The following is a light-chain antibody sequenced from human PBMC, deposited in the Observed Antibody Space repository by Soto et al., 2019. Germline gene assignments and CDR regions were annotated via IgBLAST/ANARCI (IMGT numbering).Light chain of an antibody. CDR3: SSYTSSSTLYV. CDR1: SREFGGYNY. V-gene: IGLV2-14*01. CDR2: DVS. J-gene: IGLJ1*01. Sequence: LAQAAPVSGAPWKSITISFPWTSREFGGYNYVSWYQQHPGKAPKLMIYDVSNRPSGVSNRFSGSKSGNTASLTISGLQAEDEADYYCSSYTSSSTLYVFGPGTKVTVL.